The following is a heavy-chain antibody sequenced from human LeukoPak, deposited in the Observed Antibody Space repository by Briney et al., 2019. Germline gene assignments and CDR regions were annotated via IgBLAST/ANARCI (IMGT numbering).Heavy chain of an antibody. CDR1: GGSINNYY. CDR3: ARGVYYGSGSAYFDY. V-gene: IGHV4-59*01. Sequence: SETLSLTCTVSGGSINNYYWSWIRQPPGKGLEWIGYIYYSGSTNYNPSLKSRVTISVDTSKNQFSLRLSSVTAADTAVYYCARGVYYGSGSAYFDYWGQGTLVTVSS. D-gene: IGHD3-10*01. CDR2: IYYSGST. J-gene: IGHJ4*02.